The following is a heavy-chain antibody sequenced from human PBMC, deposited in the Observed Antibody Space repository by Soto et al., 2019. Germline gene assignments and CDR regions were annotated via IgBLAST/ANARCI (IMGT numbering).Heavy chain of an antibody. V-gene: IGHV4-31*03. CDR3: AXDRSSIAARPPLYGMDV. Sequence: PSETLSLTCTVSGGSISGGGYYWSWIRQHPGKGLEWIGYIYYSGSTYYNPSLKSRVTISVDTSKNQFSLKLSSVTAADTAVYYCAXDRSSIAARPPLYGMDVWGQGTTVTVSS. CDR2: IYYSGST. D-gene: IGHD6-6*01. CDR1: GGSISGGGYY. J-gene: IGHJ6*02.